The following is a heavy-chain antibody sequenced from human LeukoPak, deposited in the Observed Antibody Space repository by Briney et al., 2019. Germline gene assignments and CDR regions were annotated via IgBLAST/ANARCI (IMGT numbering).Heavy chain of an antibody. CDR2: IWPDGSQK. CDR1: GFIFSSYG. Sequence: GGSLRLSCAASGFIFSSYGFHWVRQAPGKGLEWVAAIWPDGSQKYYTDSVKGRFTISRDDSKSTLYLHMNSLRAEDTAVYSCARDMSRYVFDIWGQGTMVTVSS. D-gene: IGHD3-10*02. CDR3: ARDMSRYVFDI. J-gene: IGHJ3*02. V-gene: IGHV3-33*01.